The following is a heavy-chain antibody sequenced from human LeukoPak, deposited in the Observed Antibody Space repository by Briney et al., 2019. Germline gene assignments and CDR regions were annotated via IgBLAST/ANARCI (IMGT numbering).Heavy chain of an antibody. J-gene: IGHJ6*03. CDR2: INHSGST. CDR3: ACSNYYGSGSIPKYYYYMDV. Sequence: SETLSLTCAVYGGSFSGYYWSWIRQPPGKGLEWIGEINHSGSTNYNPSLKSRVTISVDTSKNQFSLKLSSVTAADTAVYYCACSNYYGSGSIPKYYYYMDVWGKGTTVTVSS. V-gene: IGHV4-34*01. D-gene: IGHD3-10*01. CDR1: GGSFSGYY.